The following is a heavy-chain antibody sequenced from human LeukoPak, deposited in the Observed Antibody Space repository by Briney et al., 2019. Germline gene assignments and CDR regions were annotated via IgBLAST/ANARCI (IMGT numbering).Heavy chain of an antibody. J-gene: IGHJ5*02. V-gene: IGHV3-48*01. Sequence: GGSLRLSCTASGFAMSWVRQAPGKGLEWVSHIRSSSETFYADSVKGRFTISRDNARNSLYLQMNNLRGEDTAIYYCARDAGNSGYGCDLWGQGTLVTVSS. D-gene: IGHD5-12*01. CDR1: GFA. CDR3: ARDAGNSGYGCDL. CDR2: IRSSSET.